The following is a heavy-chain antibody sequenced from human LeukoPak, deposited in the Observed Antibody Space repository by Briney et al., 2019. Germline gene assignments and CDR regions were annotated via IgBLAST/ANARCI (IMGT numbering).Heavy chain of an antibody. Sequence: PGGSLRLSCAASGFSFNNCAMTWVRQAPGKGLEWVSTIVGDGSKTYYADSVKGRFTISSDNSRTLLFLHMYSLRAEDTAVYYCAKQPYNFYYLDVWGEGTTVTVSS. CDR2: IVGDGSKT. J-gene: IGHJ6*03. CDR1: GFSFNNCA. D-gene: IGHD2-21*01. CDR3: AKQPYNFYYLDV. V-gene: IGHV3-23*01.